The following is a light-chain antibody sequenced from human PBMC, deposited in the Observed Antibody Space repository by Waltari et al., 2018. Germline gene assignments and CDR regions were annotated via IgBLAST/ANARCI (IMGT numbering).Light chain of an antibody. V-gene: IGLV2-14*03. CDR1: SSDVGAYNH. Sequence: QSALTQSASVSGSPGQSITISCTGTSSDVGAYNHVSWYQQHPDKAPKLMIYDVTNRAPGISNRFFGSKSGNTASLTISGLQAEDEADYYCSSYTSSNTYVFGSGTKVTVL. J-gene: IGLJ1*01. CDR2: DVT. CDR3: SSYTSSNTYV.